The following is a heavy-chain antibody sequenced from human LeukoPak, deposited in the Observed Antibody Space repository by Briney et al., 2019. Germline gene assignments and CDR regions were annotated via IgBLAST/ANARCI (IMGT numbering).Heavy chain of an antibody. CDR2: ISSSAGST. J-gene: IGHJ4*02. V-gene: IGHV3-23*01. D-gene: IGHD6-19*01. Sequence: GGSLRLSCAASGFTFSSYVMSWVRQVPEKGLEWVSSISSSAGSTYYAGSVKGRFTISRDNSKNTLYSQMNSLRVEDTAIYYCAQVRHPSGSGWYGGDDYWGQGTLVTVSS. CDR1: GFTFSSYV. CDR3: AQVRHPSGSGWYGGDDY.